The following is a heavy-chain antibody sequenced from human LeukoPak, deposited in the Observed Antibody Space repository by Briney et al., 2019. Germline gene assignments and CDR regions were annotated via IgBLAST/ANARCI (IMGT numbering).Heavy chain of an antibody. CDR1: GFTFSGYG. D-gene: IGHD5-18*01. CDR2: ISYDGSNK. V-gene: IGHV3-30*03. Sequence: GGSLRLSCAASGFTFSGYGMHWVRQAPGKGLEWVAVISYDGSNKYYADSVKGRFTISRDNSKNTLYLQMNSLRAEDAAVYYCAVVWIQLWSAFDYWGQGTLVTVSS. J-gene: IGHJ4*02. CDR3: AVVWIQLWSAFDY.